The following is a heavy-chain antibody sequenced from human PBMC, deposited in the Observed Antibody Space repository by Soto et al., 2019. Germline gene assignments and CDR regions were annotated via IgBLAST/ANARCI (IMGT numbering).Heavy chain of an antibody. CDR3: ARELSGYFDY. CDR2: MNHNSGNT. Sequence: QVQLVQSGAEVKKPGASVKVSCKASGYTFTSYDINWVRQATGQGLERMGWMNHNSGNTGYAQKFQGIVIMTRNTAISTAYMELSSLRSYDTAVYYCARELSGYFDYWGQGTLVTVSS. CDR1: GYTFTSYD. D-gene: IGHD2-15*01. V-gene: IGHV1-8*01. J-gene: IGHJ4*02.